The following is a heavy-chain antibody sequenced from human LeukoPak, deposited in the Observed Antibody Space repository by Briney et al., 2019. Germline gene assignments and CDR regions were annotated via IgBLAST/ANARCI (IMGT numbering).Heavy chain of an antibody. CDR3: AKGGIFRLYHYYYMDV. CDR1: NSSFSNYY. Sequence: SETLSLTCSVSNSSFSNYYWNWIRQPAGKGLEWIGRIYTSGTTNYNPSLKSRVTMAVDTSKNQFSLMLRSVTAADTAVYYCAKGGIFRLYHYYYMDVWGKGTTVTVSS. V-gene: IGHV4-4*07. J-gene: IGHJ6*03. D-gene: IGHD3-9*01. CDR2: IYTSGTT.